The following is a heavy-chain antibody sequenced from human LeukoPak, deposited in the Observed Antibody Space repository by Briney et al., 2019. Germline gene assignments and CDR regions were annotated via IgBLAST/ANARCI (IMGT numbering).Heavy chain of an antibody. Sequence: GGSLRLSCAASGFTFSDHYMDWVRQAPGKGLEWVGRTRNKANRYTTEYAASVEGRFTFSRDDSKNSLYLQMNSLKTEDTAVYYCAKIPQQLVLGYFDYWGQGTLVTVSS. CDR3: AKIPQQLVLGYFDY. V-gene: IGHV3-72*01. J-gene: IGHJ4*02. CDR2: TRNKANRYTT. D-gene: IGHD6-13*01. CDR1: GFTFSDHY.